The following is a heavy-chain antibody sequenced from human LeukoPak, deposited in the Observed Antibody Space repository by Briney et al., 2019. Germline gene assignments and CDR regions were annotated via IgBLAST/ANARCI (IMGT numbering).Heavy chain of an antibody. D-gene: IGHD5-12*01. CDR3: ARGVDIVATVERNWFDP. Sequence: GGSLRLSCAASGFTFSDYYMSWIRQAPGKGLEWVSYISSSGSTIYYADSVKGRFTISRDNAKNSLYLQMNSLRAEDTAVYYCARGVDIVATVERNWFDPWGQGTLVTVSS. CDR2: ISSSGSTI. J-gene: IGHJ5*02. CDR1: GFTFSDYY. V-gene: IGHV3-11*01.